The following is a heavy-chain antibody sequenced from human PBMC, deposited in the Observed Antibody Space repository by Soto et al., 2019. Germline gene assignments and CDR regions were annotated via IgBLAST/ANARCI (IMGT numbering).Heavy chain of an antibody. V-gene: IGHV3-9*01. CDR2: ISWNSGSI. CDR1: GFTFDDYA. D-gene: IGHD2-8*01. CDR3: AKDPEGVRSAFDS. Sequence: EVQLVESGGGLVQPGRSLRLSCAASGFTFDDYAMHWVRQATGKGLEWVSGISWNSGSIGYADSVKGRFTISRDNAKNSLYLQMNSLRAEDTALYYCAKDPEGVRSAFDSWGQGTMVTVSS. J-gene: IGHJ3*02.